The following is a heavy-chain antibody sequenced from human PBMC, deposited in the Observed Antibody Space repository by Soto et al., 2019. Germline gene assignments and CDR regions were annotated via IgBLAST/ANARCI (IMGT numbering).Heavy chain of an antibody. CDR2: ISSSGSTI. V-gene: IGHV3-48*03. CDR1: GFTFSSYE. Sequence: GGSLRLSCAASGFTFSSYEMNWVRQAPGKGLEWVSYISSSGSTIYYADSVKGRFTISRDNAKNSLYPQMNSLRAEDTAVYYCARDHNDAFDIWGQGTMVTVSS. CDR3: ARDHNDAFDI. J-gene: IGHJ3*02.